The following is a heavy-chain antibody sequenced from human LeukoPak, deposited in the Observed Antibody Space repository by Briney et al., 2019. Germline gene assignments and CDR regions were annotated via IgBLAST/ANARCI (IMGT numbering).Heavy chain of an antibody. CDR2: IYYSGST. D-gene: IGHD3-10*01. V-gene: IGHV4-59*08. Sequence: SETLSLTCTVSGGSISSYYWSWIRQPPGKGLEWIGYIYYSGSTNYNPSLKSRVTISVDTSKNQFSLKLSSVTAADTAVYYCARHAPMVRGRVTHFDYWGQGTLVTVSS. CDR3: ARHAPMVRGRVTHFDY. J-gene: IGHJ4*02. CDR1: GGSISSYY.